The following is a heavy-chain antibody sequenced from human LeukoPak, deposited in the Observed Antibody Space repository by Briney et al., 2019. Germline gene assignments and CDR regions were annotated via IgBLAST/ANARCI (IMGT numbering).Heavy chain of an antibody. J-gene: IGHJ4*02. CDR1: GYTFTSYD. D-gene: IGHD2-2*01. CDR2: MNPNSGNI. CDR3: ARSPIVVVPAAAFYIDY. Sequence: ASVKVSCKASGYTFTSYDINWVRQATGQGLEWMGWMNPNSGNIGYAQKFQGRVTITRNTSLSTAYMELSSLRSEDTAVYYCARSPIVVVPAAAFYIDYWGQGTLVTVSS. V-gene: IGHV1-8*03.